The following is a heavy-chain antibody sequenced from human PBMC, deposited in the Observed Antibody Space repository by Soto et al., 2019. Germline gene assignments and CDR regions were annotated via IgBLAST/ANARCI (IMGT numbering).Heavy chain of an antibody. CDR2: ISPNSGNR. CDR3: ATSYDSGFDP. Sequence: ASVKVSCKASGYSFSTYDISWLRQAPGKGLEWMGLISPNSGNRNFAWKFLDRVTMTADIPSNTAYMELTSLRYDDTAMYYCATSYDSGFDPWGQGTLVTVSS. CDR1: GYSFSTYD. D-gene: IGHD5-12*01. V-gene: IGHV1-18*04. J-gene: IGHJ5*02.